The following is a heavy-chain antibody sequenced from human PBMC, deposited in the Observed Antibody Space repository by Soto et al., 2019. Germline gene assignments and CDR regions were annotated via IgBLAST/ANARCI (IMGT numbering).Heavy chain of an antibody. Sequence: GASVKVSWKGSGGAISGDAIRWVRQAHGQGLEWMGGIIPIFGTANYAQKFQGRVTLTADESTSTAYMELSRLRSEDTAVYYCARKYCGGDCYYYYYGMDVWGQGTTVTVSS. D-gene: IGHD2-21*02. CDR1: GGAISGDA. V-gene: IGHV1-69*13. CDR2: IIPIFGTA. CDR3: ARKYCGGDCYYYYYGMDV. J-gene: IGHJ6*02.